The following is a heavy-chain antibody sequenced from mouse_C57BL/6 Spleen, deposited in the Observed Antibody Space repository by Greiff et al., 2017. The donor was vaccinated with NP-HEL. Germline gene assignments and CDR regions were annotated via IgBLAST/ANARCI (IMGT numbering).Heavy chain of an antibody. J-gene: IGHJ1*03. CDR2: IYPGSGNT. V-gene: IGHV1-76*01. D-gene: IGHD1-1*01. CDR1: GYTFTDYY. Sequence: VQGVESGAELVRPGASVKLSCKASGYTFTDYYINWVKQRPGQGLEWIARIYPGSGNTYYNEKFKGKATLTAEKSSSTAYMQLSSLTSEDSAVYFCAREVTTVVGRWYFDVWGTGTTVTVSS. CDR3: AREVTTVVGRWYFDV.